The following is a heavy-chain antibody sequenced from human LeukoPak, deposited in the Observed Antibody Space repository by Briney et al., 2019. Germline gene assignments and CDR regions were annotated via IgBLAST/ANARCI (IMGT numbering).Heavy chain of an antibody. CDR1: GFTFSSYW. CDR3: AVTGT. V-gene: IGHV3-7*03. CDR2: INHNGNVN. J-gene: IGHJ5*02. D-gene: IGHD1-14*01. Sequence: PGGSLRLSCAASGFTFSSYWMNWARQAPGKGLEWVASINHNGNVNYYVDSVKGRFTISRDNAKNSLYLQMSNLRAEDTAVYFCAVTGTWGQGTLVTVSS.